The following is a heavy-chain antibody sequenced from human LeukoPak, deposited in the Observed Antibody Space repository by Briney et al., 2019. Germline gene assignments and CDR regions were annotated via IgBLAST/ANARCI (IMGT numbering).Heavy chain of an antibody. Sequence: ASVKVSCKASGYTFTSYGISWVRQAPGQGLEWMGWMNPNSGNTGYAQKFQGRVTMTRNTSISTAYMELSSLRSEDTAVYYCARGGLEYSSSSGYWGQGTLVTVSS. CDR3: ARGGLEYSSSSGY. J-gene: IGHJ4*02. V-gene: IGHV1-8*02. CDR1: GYTFTSYG. CDR2: MNPNSGNT. D-gene: IGHD6-6*01.